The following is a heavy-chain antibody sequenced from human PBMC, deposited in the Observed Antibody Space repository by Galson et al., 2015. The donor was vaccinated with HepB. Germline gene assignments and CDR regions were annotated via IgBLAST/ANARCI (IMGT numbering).Heavy chain of an antibody. CDR1: GFTFSSYW. D-gene: IGHD6-13*01. Sequence: SLRLSCAASGFTFSSYWMHWVRQAPGKGLVWVSRINSDGSSTSYADSVKGRFTISRDNAKNTLYLQMNSLRAEDTAVYYCARSTTAADPFDYWGQGTLVTVSS. CDR2: INSDGSST. J-gene: IGHJ4*02. V-gene: IGHV3-74*01. CDR3: ARSTTAADPFDY.